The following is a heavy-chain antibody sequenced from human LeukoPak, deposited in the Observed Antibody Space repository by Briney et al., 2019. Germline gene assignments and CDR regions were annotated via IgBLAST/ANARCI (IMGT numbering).Heavy chain of an antibody. CDR1: GYTFTGYY. CDR2: INPNSGGT. V-gene: IGHV1-2*02. J-gene: IGHJ4*02. CDR3: ARGFAGGRGGGSRYAY. D-gene: IGHD2-15*01. Sequence: ASVKVSCKASGYTFTGYYMHWVRQAPGQGLEWMGWINPNSGGTNYAQKFQGRVTMTRDTSISTAYMELSRLRSDDTAVYYCARGFAGGRGGGSRYAYWGQGTLVTVSS.